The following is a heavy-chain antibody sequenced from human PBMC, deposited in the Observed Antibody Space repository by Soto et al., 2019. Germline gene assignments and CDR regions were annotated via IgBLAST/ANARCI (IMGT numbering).Heavy chain of an antibody. V-gene: IGHV3-49*03. J-gene: IGHJ4*02. CDR2: IRSKAYGGTT. CDR1: GFTFGDYA. CDR3: TGAPSLVKAYAEQNHVYAY. D-gene: IGHD2-2*01. Sequence: GGSLRLSCTASGFTFGDYAMSWFRQAPGKGLEWVGFIRSKAYGGTTEYAASVKGRFTISRDDSKSIAYLQMNSLKTEDTAVYYCTGAPSLVKAYAEQNHVYAYWGRGTLDPVSS.